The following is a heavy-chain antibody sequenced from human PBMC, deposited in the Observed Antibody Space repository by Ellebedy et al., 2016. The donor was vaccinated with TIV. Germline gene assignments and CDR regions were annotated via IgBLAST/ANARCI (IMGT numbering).Heavy chain of an antibody. Sequence: GGSLRLXXAASGFIFSDHYMDWVRQAPGKGLQWVGRIRKKVNSYSTEYAASVKGRFTISRDDSQSSLYLQMNSLDTEDTAVYYCARSGSYSAFHYWGQGTLVTVSS. J-gene: IGHJ4*02. V-gene: IGHV3-72*01. CDR1: GFIFSDHY. CDR3: ARSGSYSAFHY. D-gene: IGHD3-10*01. CDR2: IRKKVNSYST.